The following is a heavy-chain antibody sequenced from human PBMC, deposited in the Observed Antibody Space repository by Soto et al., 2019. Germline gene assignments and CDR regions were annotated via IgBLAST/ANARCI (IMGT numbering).Heavy chain of an antibody. D-gene: IGHD2-2*02. CDR2: SRNKANSYST. CDR1: GFTFSDHY. J-gene: IGHJ3*02. Sequence: EVQLVESGGGLVEPGGSLRLSCVVSGFTFSDHYVDWVRQAPGKGLEWVGRSRNKANSYSTEYAASVKGRFTISRDDSKNSRYLQMNSLKTEDTAMYYCARACVYPKAFDIWGQGTMLTVSS. V-gene: IGHV3-72*01. CDR3: ARACVYPKAFDI.